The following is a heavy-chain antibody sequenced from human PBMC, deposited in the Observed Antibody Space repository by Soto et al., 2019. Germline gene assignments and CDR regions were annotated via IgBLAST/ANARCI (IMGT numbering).Heavy chain of an antibody. D-gene: IGHD3-10*01. J-gene: IGHJ4*02. CDR3: ARDPGQVGQEYYFDY. CDR1: GGTFSSYT. Sequence: QVQLVQSGAEVKKPGSSVKVSCKASGGTFSSYTISWVRQAPGQGLEWMGRIIPILGIANYEQKFQCRVKITAYKSTSTAYMELSSLRTEDTAAYYGARDPGQVGQEYYFDYWGQGTLVTVSS. CDR2: IIPILGIA. V-gene: IGHV1-69*08.